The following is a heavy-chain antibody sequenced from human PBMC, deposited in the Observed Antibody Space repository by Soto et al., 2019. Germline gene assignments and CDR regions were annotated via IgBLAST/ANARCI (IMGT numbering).Heavy chain of an antibody. Sequence: NPGGSLRLSCAASGFTFSNAWMSWVRQAPGKGLEWVGRIKSKTDGETTDYAAPVKGRFTISRDDSESTLFLQMNSLKTEDTAVYYCTTALRYSGAGAGAFDIWGQGTMVTVSS. D-gene: IGHD1-26*01. CDR3: TTALRYSGAGAGAFDI. CDR1: GFTFSNAW. V-gene: IGHV3-15*01. J-gene: IGHJ3*02. CDR2: IKSKTDGETT.